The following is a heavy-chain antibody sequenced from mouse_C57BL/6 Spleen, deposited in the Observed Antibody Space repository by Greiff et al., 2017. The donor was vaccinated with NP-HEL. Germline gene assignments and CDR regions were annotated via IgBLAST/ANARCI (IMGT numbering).Heavy chain of an antibody. CDR3: ARLGRAMDD. Sequence: EVQLQQSGPELVKPGASVKIPCKASGYTFPDYTMDWVQQSHETSLEWIGDINPNNGGTIYNQKFKGKATLTVDKSSSTAYMALRSLTYEDTAVYYGARLGRAMDDWGQGTSVTVSS. CDR2: INPNNGGT. CDR1: GYTFPDYT. J-gene: IGHJ4*01. V-gene: IGHV1-18*01. D-gene: IGHD4-1*01.